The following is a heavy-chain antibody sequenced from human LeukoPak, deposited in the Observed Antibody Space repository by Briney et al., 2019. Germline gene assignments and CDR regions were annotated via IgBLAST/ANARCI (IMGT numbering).Heavy chain of an antibody. J-gene: IGHJ6*03. CDR1: GFSFNNYW. V-gene: IGHV3-7*01. CDR3: ARVVRATRFYFMDV. CDR2: IKQDGSEK. Sequence: GGSLRLSCAASGFSFNNYWMSWVRQAPGKGLEWVANIKQDGSEKYYVGSVKGRFTISRDNGKNSLFLQMNSLRAEDTAVYYCARVVRATRFYFMDVWGKGTTVTVSS. D-gene: IGHD6-6*01.